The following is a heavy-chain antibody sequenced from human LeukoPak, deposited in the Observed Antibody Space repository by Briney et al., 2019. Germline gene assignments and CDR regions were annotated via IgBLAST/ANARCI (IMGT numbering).Heavy chain of an antibody. J-gene: IGHJ5*02. CDR3: AKEGVPAAMYNWFDP. D-gene: IGHD2-2*01. Sequence: SGGSLGLSCAASGFTFSSYGMHWVRQAPGKRLEEVAVISYDGSNKYYADSVKGRFTISRDNSKNTLSLQMNSLRAEDTAVYYCAKEGVPAAMYNWFDPWGQGTLVTVSS. CDR2: ISYDGSNK. CDR1: GFTFSSYG. V-gene: IGHV3-30*18.